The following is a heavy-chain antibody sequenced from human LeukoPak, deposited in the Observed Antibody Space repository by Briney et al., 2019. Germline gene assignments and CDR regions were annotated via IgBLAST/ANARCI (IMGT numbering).Heavy chain of an antibody. CDR1: GFTFDDYA. Sequence: GGSLRLSCAASGFTFDDYAMHWVRQAPGKGLEWVSGISWNSGSIGYADSVKGRFTISRDNAKNSLYLQMNSLRAEDTALYYCAKDTGHWGQGTLVTVSP. CDR3: AKDTGH. V-gene: IGHV3-9*01. J-gene: IGHJ4*02. CDR2: ISWNSGSI.